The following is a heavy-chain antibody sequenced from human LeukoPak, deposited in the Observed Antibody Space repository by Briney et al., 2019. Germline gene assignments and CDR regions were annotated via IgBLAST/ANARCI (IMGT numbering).Heavy chain of an antibody. CDR1: GGSITSSSYY. J-gene: IGHJ4*02. V-gene: IGHV4-39*01. D-gene: IGHD4-17*01. Sequence: SETLSLTCTVSGGSITSSSYYWDWIRQPPGKGLEWIGTIYYSGRTYYNPSLKSRVTISVDTSRNQFSLKLSSVTAADTAVYYCARATMTTVTHFDYWGQGTLVTVSS. CDR3: ARATMTTVTHFDY. CDR2: IYYSGRT.